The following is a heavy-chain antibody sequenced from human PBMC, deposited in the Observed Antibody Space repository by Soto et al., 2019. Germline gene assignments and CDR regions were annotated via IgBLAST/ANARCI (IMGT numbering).Heavy chain of an antibody. CDR2: ISSSSKTI. CDR1: GFTFSSYS. CDR3: ARVIENSEYSSGWPFQH. V-gene: IGHV3-48*01. Sequence: EVQLEESGGGLVQPGGSLRLSCAASGFTFSSYSMNWVRQAPGRGLQWLSYISSSSKTIYYADSVKGRFTISRDNAKNSLYFQMTSLRAEDTAVYYCARVIENSEYSSGWPFQHWGQGTLVTVSS. D-gene: IGHD6-19*01. J-gene: IGHJ1*01.